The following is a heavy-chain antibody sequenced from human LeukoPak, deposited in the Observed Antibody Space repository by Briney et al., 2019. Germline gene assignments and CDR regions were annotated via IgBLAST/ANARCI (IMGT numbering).Heavy chain of an antibody. V-gene: IGHV4-38-2*01. CDR2: IHYTGRT. J-gene: IGHJ4*02. CDR1: DYSISSGYY. Sequence: PSETLSLTCAVSDYSISSGYYWGWIRQSPGKGPEWIGSIHYTGRTDYIPSLKSRVTISLQTSKNQFSLNLSSVAAADTAVYYCARGSGDFIWGTKGYFFDYWGRGTLVTVSS. CDR3: ARGSGDFIWGTKGYFFDY. D-gene: IGHD3-16*01.